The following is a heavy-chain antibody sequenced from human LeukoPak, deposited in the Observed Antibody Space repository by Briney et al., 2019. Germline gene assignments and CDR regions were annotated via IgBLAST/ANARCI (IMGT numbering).Heavy chain of an antibody. D-gene: IGHD3-22*01. CDR1: GFTFSSHS. CDR3: VRESVYYDSSAYYNVLDY. V-gene: IGHV3-21*01. CDR2: ITSSSDYI. Sequence: GGSLRLSCAASGFTFSSHSMNWVRQAPGKGLEWVSVITSSSDYIYYADSLKGRFTVSRDNAKNSRYLQLNSLRAEDTAVYYCVRESVYYDSSAYYNVLDYWGQGTLVTVSS. J-gene: IGHJ4*02.